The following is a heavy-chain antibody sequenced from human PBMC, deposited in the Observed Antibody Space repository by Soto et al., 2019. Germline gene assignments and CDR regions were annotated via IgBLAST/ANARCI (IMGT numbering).Heavy chain of an antibody. D-gene: IGHD4-17*01. Sequence: PWGSLRLSCAASGFTVISNYIILFRHSPVKGLEWVSVIYSGGSTYYADSVKGRFTISRDNSKNTLYLQMNSLRAGDTAVYYCARVYGGKYFDYWGQGTLVTVSS. CDR1: GFTVISNY. V-gene: IGHV3-53*01. CDR3: ARVYGGKYFDY. CDR2: IYSGGST. J-gene: IGHJ4*02.